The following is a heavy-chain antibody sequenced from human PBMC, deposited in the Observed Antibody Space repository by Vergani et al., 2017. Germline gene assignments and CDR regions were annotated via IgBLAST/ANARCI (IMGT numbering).Heavy chain of an antibody. CDR3: ARGDYDILTGYRY. V-gene: IGHV1-46*03. CDR1: GYTFSNYY. Sequence: QVQVVQSGAEVKKSGASVKVSCKTSGYTFSNYYMHWVRQAPGQGLEWMGIINPSGGHTNYAQKFQGRVTMTRDTSTSTVYMELSSLRSEYTAIYYCARGDYDILTGYRYWGQGTLVTVSA. CDR2: INPSGGHT. D-gene: IGHD3-9*01. J-gene: IGHJ4*02.